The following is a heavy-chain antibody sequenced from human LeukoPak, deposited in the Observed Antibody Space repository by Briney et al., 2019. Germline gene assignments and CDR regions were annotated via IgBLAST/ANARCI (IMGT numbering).Heavy chain of an antibody. CDR2: ISDDGRNK. CDR3: AKRPSDYGDYVTYFDY. V-gene: IGHV3-30*18. J-gene: IGHJ4*02. Sequence: QTGGSLRLSCAASGFSFISYGMHWVRQAPGKGLEWVGVISDDGRNKNYADSVKGRFTISRDNSKDTLYLQMNSLRDEDTAAYYCAKRPSDYGDYVTYFDYWGQGTLVTVSS. CDR1: GFSFISYG. D-gene: IGHD4-17*01.